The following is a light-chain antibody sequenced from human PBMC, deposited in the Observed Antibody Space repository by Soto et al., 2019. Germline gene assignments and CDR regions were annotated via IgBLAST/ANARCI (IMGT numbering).Light chain of an antibody. Sequence: EIVLTQSPGTLSLSPGERATLSCRASQSVNSDYLAWYQQKPGQGPRVLMYGASSRATGITDRFSGSGSGTDFTLTISRLEPEYFAVYYCQHYDSSPRTFGQGTKVEIK. CDR1: QSVNSDY. V-gene: IGKV3-20*01. J-gene: IGKJ1*01. CDR2: GAS. CDR3: QHYDSSPRT.